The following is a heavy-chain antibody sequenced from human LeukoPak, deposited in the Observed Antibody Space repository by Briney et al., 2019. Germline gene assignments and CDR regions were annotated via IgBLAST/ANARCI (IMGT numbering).Heavy chain of an antibody. V-gene: IGHV3-30*18. CDR2: ISYDGSNK. CDR3: ANSPKGY. CDR1: GFTFSSYG. J-gene: IGHJ4*02. Sequence: PGGSLRLSCAASGFTFSSYGVHWVRQAPGKGLEWVAVISYDGSNKYYADSVKGRFTISRDNSKNTLYLQMNSLRAEDTAVYYCANSPKGYWGQGTLVTVSS.